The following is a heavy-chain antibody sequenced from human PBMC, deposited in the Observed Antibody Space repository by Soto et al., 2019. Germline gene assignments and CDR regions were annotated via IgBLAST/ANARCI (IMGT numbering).Heavy chain of an antibody. D-gene: IGHD3-22*01. V-gene: IGHV4-31*03. CDR2: IYYSGST. Sequence: SETLSLSCTVSGGSISSGGYYWSWIRQHPGKGLEWIGYIYYSGSTYYNPSLKSRVTISVDTSKNQFSLKLSSVTAADTAVYYCARENSSGYYIDWGQGTLVTVSS. J-gene: IGHJ4*02. CDR3: ARENSSGYYID. CDR1: GGSISSGGYY.